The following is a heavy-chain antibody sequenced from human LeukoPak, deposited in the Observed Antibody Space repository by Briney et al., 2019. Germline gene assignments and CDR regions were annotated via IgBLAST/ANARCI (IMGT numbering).Heavy chain of an antibody. CDR3: ARDLVDWGWLRFFDY. CDR2: IYYSGST. V-gene: IGHV4-39*02. J-gene: IGHJ4*02. Sequence: PSETLSLTCTVSGGSISSSSYYWGWIRQPPGKGLEWIGSIYYSGSTYYNPSLKSRVTISVDTSKNHFSLKLSSVTAADTAVYYCARDLVDWGWLRFFDYWGQGTLVTVSS. D-gene: IGHD5-12*01. CDR1: GGSISSSSYY.